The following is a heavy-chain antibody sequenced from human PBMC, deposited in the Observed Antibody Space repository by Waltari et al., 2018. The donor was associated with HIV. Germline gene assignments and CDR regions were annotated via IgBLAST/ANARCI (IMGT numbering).Heavy chain of an antibody. J-gene: IGHJ4*02. CDR1: GFGFSSYA. CDR2: IGGGGDRS. Sequence: VRWLESGGGLVQSGGSLTLSCAASGFGFSSYAMIWVRQGPGKGLEWVSAIGGGGDRSYYVDSVKGRFTIARDNSKNTLSLQMNGLRAEDTAVYYCVKGGGYYDSTGNVPFDYWGQGSLVTVSS. V-gene: IGHV3-23*01. D-gene: IGHD3-3*01. CDR3: VKGGGYYDSTGNVPFDY.